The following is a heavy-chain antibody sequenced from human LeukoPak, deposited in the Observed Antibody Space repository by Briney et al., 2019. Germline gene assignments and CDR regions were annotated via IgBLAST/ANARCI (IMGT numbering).Heavy chain of an antibody. Sequence: GGSLRLSCAASGFTLSSYAMHWVRQAPGKGLEWVAVISYDGSNKYYADSVKGRFTISRDNSKNTLYLQMNSLRAEDTAVYYCARDSIAVAGYSFDYWGQGTLVTVSS. CDR1: GFTLSSYA. J-gene: IGHJ4*02. D-gene: IGHD6-19*01. CDR3: ARDSIAVAGYSFDY. V-gene: IGHV3-30*04. CDR2: ISYDGSNK.